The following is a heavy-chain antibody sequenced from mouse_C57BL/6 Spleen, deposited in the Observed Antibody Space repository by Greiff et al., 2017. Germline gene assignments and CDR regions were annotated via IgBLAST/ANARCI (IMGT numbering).Heavy chain of an antibody. V-gene: IGHV5-16*01. CDR3: ARREATGAMDY. Sequence: EVQRVASEGGLVQPGSSMKLSCTASGFTFSDYYMAWVRQVPEKGLEWVANINYDGSSTYYLDSLKSRFIISRDNAKNILYLQMSSLKSEDTATYYCARREATGAMDYWGQGTSVTVSS. J-gene: IGHJ4*01. D-gene: IGHD3-2*02. CDR1: GFTFSDYY. CDR2: INYDGSST.